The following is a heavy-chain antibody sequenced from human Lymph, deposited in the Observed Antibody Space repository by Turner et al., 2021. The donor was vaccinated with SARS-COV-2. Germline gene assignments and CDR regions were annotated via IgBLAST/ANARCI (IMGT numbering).Heavy chain of an antibody. CDR1: GSTFSSYA. CDR2: ISYDGSDK. J-gene: IGHJ4*02. V-gene: IGHV3-30*14. CDR3: ARDRDSSGWVDY. Sequence: HVQLVASGGGLVQPGRSLSLSRAVSGSTFSSYAMHWVRQAPGKGLEWVAFISYDGSDKYYADSVKGRFTFSRDNSKNTLYLQMNSLRAEDTAVYYCARDRDSSGWVDYWGQGTLVTVSS. D-gene: IGHD3-22*01.